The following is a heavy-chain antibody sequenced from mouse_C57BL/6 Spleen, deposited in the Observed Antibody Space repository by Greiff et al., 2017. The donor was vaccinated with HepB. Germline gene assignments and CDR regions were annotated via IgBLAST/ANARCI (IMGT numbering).Heavy chain of an antibody. D-gene: IGHD1-1*01. V-gene: IGHV5-17*01. CDR3: AILDYYGSSYPYFDV. CDR2: ISSGSSTI. Sequence: EVQRVESGGGLVKPGGSLKLSCAASGFTFSDYGMHWVRQAPEKGLEWVAYISSGSSTIYYADTVKGRFTISRDNAKNTLFLQMTSLRSEDTAMYYCAILDYYGSSYPYFDVWGTGTTVTVSS. J-gene: IGHJ1*03. CDR1: GFTFSDYG.